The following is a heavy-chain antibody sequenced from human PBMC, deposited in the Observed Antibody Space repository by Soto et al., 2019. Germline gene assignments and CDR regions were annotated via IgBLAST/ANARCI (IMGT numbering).Heavy chain of an antibody. D-gene: IGHD1-7*01. CDR2: TYYRTRWYY. CDR1: GDSVSSNSAA. J-gene: IGHJ6*03. Sequence: PSQTLSLTCVISGDSVSSNSAAWNWIRQSPSRGLEWLGRTYYRTRWYYDYAVSVRSRITVNPDTSKNQFSLQLTSVTPEDTAVYYCAGTTSHYWYHTDVWGQGTTVTVSS. V-gene: IGHV6-1*01. CDR3: AGTTSHYWYHTDV.